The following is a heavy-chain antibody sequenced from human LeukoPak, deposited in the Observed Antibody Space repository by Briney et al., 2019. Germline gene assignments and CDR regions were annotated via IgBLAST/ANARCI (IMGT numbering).Heavy chain of an antibody. Sequence: SETLSLTCTVSGYSISSGYYWGWIRQPPGKGLEWIGSIYHSGSTYYNPSLKSRVTISVDTSKNQFSLKLSSVTAADTAVYYCARALEGNYYFDYWGQGTLVTVSS. V-gene: IGHV4-38-2*02. D-gene: IGHD1-7*01. CDR2: IYHSGST. CDR3: ARALEGNYYFDY. J-gene: IGHJ4*02. CDR1: GYSISSGYY.